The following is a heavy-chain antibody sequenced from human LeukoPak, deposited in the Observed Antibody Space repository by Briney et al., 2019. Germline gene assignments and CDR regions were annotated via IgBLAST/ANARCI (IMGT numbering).Heavy chain of an antibody. CDR3: ARGRGYSYGKRAFDI. J-gene: IGHJ3*02. Sequence: PSETLSLTCAVYGGSFSGYYWSWIRQPPGKGLEWIGEINHSGSTNYNPSLKSRVTISVDTSKNQFSLKLSSVTAADTAVYYCARGRGYSYGKRAFDIWGQGTMVTVSS. CDR2: INHSGST. CDR1: GGSFSGYY. V-gene: IGHV4-34*01. D-gene: IGHD5-18*01.